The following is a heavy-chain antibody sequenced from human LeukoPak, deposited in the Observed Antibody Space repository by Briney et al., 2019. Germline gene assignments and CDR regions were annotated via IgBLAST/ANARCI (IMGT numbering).Heavy chain of an antibody. D-gene: IGHD2-2*01. CDR2: IIPIFGTT. V-gene: IGHV1-69*06. CDR3: ARTTEGYCSSASCFGFSYSYYMDV. Sequence: SVKVSCKASGGTFSSYAISWVRQAPGQGLEWMGGIIPIFGTTNYAQKFQDRVTITADKSTSTAYMELSSLRSEDTAVYYCARTTEGYCSSASCFGFSYSYYMDVWGKGTTVTISS. CDR1: GGTFSSYA. J-gene: IGHJ6*03.